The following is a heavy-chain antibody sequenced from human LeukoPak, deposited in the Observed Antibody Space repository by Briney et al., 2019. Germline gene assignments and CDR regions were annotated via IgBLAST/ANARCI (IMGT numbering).Heavy chain of an antibody. CDR3: ARLCGYCSSTSCYGASYFDS. CDR1: GGSINSYY. Sequence: SETLSLTCTVAGGSINSYYWSWIRQPPGKGLEWVGYIHYSGNTNYNPSLKSRVTISIDMYKRQFSLKLSSVTAADTAVYYCARLCGYCSSTSCYGASYFDSLGQGTLVTVSS. V-gene: IGHV4-59*01. J-gene: IGHJ5*01. D-gene: IGHD2-2*01. CDR2: IHYSGNT.